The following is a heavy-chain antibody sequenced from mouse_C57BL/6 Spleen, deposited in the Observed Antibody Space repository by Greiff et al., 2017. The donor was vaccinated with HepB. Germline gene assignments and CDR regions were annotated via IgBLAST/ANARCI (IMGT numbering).Heavy chain of an antibody. J-gene: IGHJ1*03. CDR2: IYPGDGDT. V-gene: IGHV1-80*01. CDR1: GYAFSSYW. Sequence: VQLQQSGAELVKPGASVKISCKASGYAFSSYWMNWVKQRPGKGLEWIGQIYPGDGDTNYNGKFKGKATLTADKSSSTAYMQLSSLTSEDSAVYFCARRYGSRGYWYFDVWGTGTTVTVSS. CDR3: ARRYGSRGYWYFDV. D-gene: IGHD1-1*01.